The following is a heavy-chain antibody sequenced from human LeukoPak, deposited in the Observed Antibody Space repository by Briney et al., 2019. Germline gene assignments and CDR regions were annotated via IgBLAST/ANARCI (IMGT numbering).Heavy chain of an antibody. CDR1: GFTFGDYA. J-gene: IGHJ4*02. CDR3: AKVGYSYGYEIDY. V-gene: IGHV3-23*01. Sequence: GGSLRLSCTASGFTFGDYAMSWFRQAPGKGLEWVSAISGSGGSTYYADSVKGRFTISRDNSKNTLYLQMDSLRAEDTAVYYCAKVGYSYGYEIDYWGQGTLVTVSS. CDR2: ISGSGGST. D-gene: IGHD5-18*01.